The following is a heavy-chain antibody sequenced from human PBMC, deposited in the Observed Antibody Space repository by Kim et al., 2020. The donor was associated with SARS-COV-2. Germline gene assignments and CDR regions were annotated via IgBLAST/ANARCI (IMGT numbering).Heavy chain of an antibody. CDR3: ANGGWGYQLLYMYFQH. Sequence: SVKGRFTISRDNSKNTLYLQMNSLRAEDTAVYYCANGGWGYQLLYMYFQHWGQGTLVTVSS. V-gene: IGHV3-23*01. J-gene: IGHJ1*01. D-gene: IGHD2-2*02.